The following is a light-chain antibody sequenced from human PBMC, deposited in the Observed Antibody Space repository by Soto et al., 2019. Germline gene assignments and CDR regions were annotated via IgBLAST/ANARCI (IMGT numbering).Light chain of an antibody. CDR1: QSVTSK. V-gene: IGKV3-15*01. CDR2: GAS. CDR3: QQDNNWPPYA. J-gene: IGKJ2*01. Sequence: EIVMTQSPATLSVSPGETATLSCRASQSVTSKLAWYQQKPGQAPRPLIYGASTRATGIPARFSGSGSGTEFTLTISSLQSEDFAVYYCQQDNNWPPYAFGQGTKLE.